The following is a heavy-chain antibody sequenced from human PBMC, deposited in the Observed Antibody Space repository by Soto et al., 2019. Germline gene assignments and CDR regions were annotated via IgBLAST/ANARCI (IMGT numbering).Heavy chain of an antibody. CDR3: ARGQGRNDFWSGYYRAQNTYGMDV. CDR1: GYTFTSYD. J-gene: IGHJ6*02. D-gene: IGHD3-3*01. Sequence: GASVKVSCKASGYTFTSYDINWVRQATGQGLEWMGWMNPNSGNTGYAQKFQGRVTMTRNTSISTAYMELSSLRSEDTAVYYCARGQGRNDFWSGYYRAQNTYGMDVWGQGTTVTVSS. V-gene: IGHV1-8*01. CDR2: MNPNSGNT.